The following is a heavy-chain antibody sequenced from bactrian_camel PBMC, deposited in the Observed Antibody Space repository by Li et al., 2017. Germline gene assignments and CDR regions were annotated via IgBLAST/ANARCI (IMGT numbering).Heavy chain of an antibody. CDR1: GYTYSTNC. D-gene: IGHD4*01. J-gene: IGHJ4*01. CDR3: ATRESIATISYEYNY. V-gene: IGHV3S54*01. Sequence: HVQLVESGGGLVQPGGSLRLSCAASGYTYSTNCMGWFRQAPGKEREGVAGMSTSGGGTYYADSVKGRFTISHDSAKNTVYLQMNSLKTEDTAVYYCATRESIATISYEYNYWGQGTQVTVS. CDR2: MSTSGGGT.